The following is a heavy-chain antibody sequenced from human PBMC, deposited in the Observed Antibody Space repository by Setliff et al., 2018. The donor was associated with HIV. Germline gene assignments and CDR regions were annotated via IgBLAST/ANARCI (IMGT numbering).Heavy chain of an antibody. CDR1: GFTFSSYW. CDR3: ARSGVGATDYFDY. CDR2: IKQDGSEK. D-gene: IGHD1-26*01. V-gene: IGHV3-7*01. Sequence: GSLRLSCAASGFTFSSYWMSWVRQAPGKGLEWVANIKQDGSEKYYVDSVKGRFTISRDNAKNSLYLQMNSLRAEDTAVYYCARSGVGATDYFDYWGQGTLVTVSS. J-gene: IGHJ4*02.